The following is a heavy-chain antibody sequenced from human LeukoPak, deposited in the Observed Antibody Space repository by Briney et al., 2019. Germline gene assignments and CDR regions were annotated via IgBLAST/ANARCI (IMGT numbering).Heavy chain of an antibody. J-gene: IGHJ3*02. D-gene: IGHD2-21*01. CDR3: AIFPGGDAFDI. V-gene: IGHV4-38-2*02. Sequence: KPSETLSLTCTVSGSSISSAYYWGWVRQPPGKGLEWIGNIYHSESTYYNPSLKSRVTISVDTSKNQFSLKLSSVTAADTAVYYCAIFPGGDAFDIWGQGTMVTVSS. CDR2: IYHSEST. CDR1: GSSISSAYY.